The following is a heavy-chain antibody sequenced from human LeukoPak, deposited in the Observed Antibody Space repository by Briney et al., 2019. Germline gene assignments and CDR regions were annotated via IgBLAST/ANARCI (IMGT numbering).Heavy chain of an antibody. CDR1: GFTFSSYG. Sequence: TGGSLRLSCAASGFTFSSYGMHWVRQAPGKGLEWVAVISYDGSNKYYADSVKGRFTISRDNSKNTLYLQMNSLRAEDTAVYYCAKDRRITMVRGVPNWFDPWGQGTLVTVSS. D-gene: IGHD3-10*01. CDR3: AKDRRITMVRGVPNWFDP. V-gene: IGHV3-30*18. J-gene: IGHJ5*02. CDR2: ISYDGSNK.